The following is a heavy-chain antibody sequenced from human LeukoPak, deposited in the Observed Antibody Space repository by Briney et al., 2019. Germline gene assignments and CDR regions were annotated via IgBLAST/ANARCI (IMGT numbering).Heavy chain of an antibody. Sequence: PSETLSLTCTVSGGSISSGDYYWSWIRQPPGKGLEWIGYIYYSGSTYYNPSLKSRVTISVDTSKNQFSLKLSSVTAADTAVYYCARDVAPDYGDYFSAFDIWGQGTMVTVSS. D-gene: IGHD4-17*01. CDR1: GGSISSGDYY. CDR3: ARDVAPDYGDYFSAFDI. CDR2: IYYSGST. V-gene: IGHV4-30-4*01. J-gene: IGHJ3*02.